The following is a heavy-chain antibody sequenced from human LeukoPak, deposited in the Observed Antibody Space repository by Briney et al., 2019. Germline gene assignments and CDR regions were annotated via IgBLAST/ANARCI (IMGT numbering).Heavy chain of an antibody. J-gene: IGHJ3*02. CDR1: GFTFSSYS. D-gene: IGHD3-10*01. CDR3: ARAEEGELLWFGDGEGDAFDI. CDR2: ISSSSSYI. V-gene: IGHV3-21*01. Sequence: PGGSLRLSCAASGFTFSSYSMNWDRQAPGKGLEWVSSISSSSSYIYYADSVKGRFTISRDNAKNSLYLQMNSLRAEDTAVYYCARAEEGELLWFGDGEGDAFDIWGQGTMVTVSS.